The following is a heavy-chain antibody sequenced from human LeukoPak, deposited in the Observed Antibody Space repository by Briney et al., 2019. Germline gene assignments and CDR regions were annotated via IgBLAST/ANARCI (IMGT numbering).Heavy chain of an antibody. CDR2: ITGGGADT. J-gene: IGHJ4*02. D-gene: IGHD2-15*01. CDR1: GFAFSNYA. V-gene: IGHV3-23*01. Sequence: GGSLRLSCAASGFAFSNYAMAWVRQAPGKEPEWVSVITGGGADTYQIDSVKGRFTISRDNSRNTLYLQMNSLRAEDTAVYFCAKGTLGHCNGASCYPLDYWGQGTLVTVSS. CDR3: AKGTLGHCNGASCYPLDY.